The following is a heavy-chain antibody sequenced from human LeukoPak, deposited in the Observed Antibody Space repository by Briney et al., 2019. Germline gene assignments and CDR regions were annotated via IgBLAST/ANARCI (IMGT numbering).Heavy chain of an antibody. Sequence: GGSLRLSCAASGFTFSSYAMSWVRQAPGKGLEWVSAISGSGGSTYYADSVKGRFTISRDNSKNTLYLQMNSLRAEDTAVYYCAKAPGRLVVYGFYYYYMDVWGKGTTATVSS. CDR3: AKAPGRLVVYGFYYYYMDV. D-gene: IGHD3-10*01. CDR1: GFTFSSYA. J-gene: IGHJ6*03. CDR2: ISGSGGST. V-gene: IGHV3-23*01.